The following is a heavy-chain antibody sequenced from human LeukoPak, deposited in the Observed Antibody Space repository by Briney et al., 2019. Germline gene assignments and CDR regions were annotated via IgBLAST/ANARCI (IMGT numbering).Heavy chain of an antibody. CDR3: ARHLRGGSIWFDY. Sequence: SETLSLTCTVSGGSISSGSYYWGWARQPPGKGLEWIGSISYSGTTYYNLSLKSRVTLSVDTSKNQFSLKLSSVTAAGTALYYCARHLRGGSIWFDYWGQGTLVTVSS. V-gene: IGHV4-39*01. CDR2: ISYSGTT. J-gene: IGHJ4*02. D-gene: IGHD6-13*01. CDR1: GGSISSGSYY.